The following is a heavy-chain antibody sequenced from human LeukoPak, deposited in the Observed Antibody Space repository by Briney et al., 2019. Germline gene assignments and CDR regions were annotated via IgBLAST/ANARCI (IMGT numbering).Heavy chain of an antibody. CDR2: ISGSGVGT. J-gene: IGHJ6*03. CDR1: GFTFSSYS. D-gene: IGHD2-2*01. CDR3: AKATYCSSSSCKPGLSYYYYMDV. Sequence: AGSLRLSCAASGFTFSSYSMNWVRQAPGKGLEWVSSISGSGVGTYYADSVKGRFTISRDNSKNTLYLQMNSLRVEDTAVYYCAKATYCSSSSCKPGLSYYYYMDVWGKGTTVTVSS. V-gene: IGHV3-23*01.